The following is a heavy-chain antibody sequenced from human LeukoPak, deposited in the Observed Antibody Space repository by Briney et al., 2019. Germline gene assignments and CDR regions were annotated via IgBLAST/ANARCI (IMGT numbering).Heavy chain of an antibody. CDR2: IKQDGSDK. CDR3: ARDPWADSSGFPLHH. D-gene: IGHD3-22*01. Sequence: GGSLRLSCAASVFTFSRYRMSWGRQTPEKGLGCVAHIKQDGSDKFYVDSVRGRFTISRDNAKNSLYLQMNRLRVEDTALYCCARDPWADSSGFPLHHWGQGTLVTVSS. J-gene: IGHJ1*01. V-gene: IGHV3-7*03. CDR1: VFTFSRYR.